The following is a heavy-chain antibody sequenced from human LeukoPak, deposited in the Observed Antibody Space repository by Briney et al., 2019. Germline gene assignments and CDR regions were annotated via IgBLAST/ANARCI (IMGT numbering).Heavy chain of an antibody. CDR2: ISSGSNTI. J-gene: IGHJ4*02. CDR3: VTDTSMGGLFDY. CDR1: GFTFSSYS. Sequence: PGTSLRLSCAASGFTFSSYSMNWVRQAPGKGLEWVSYISSGSNTIYYADSVKGRFTISRDNAKNSLYLQMNSLRDEDTALYYCVTDTSMGGLFDYWGQGTLVTVSS. D-gene: IGHD5-18*01. V-gene: IGHV3-48*02.